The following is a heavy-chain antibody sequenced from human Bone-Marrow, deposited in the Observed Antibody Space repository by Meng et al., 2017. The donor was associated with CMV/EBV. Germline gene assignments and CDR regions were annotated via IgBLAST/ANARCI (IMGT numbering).Heavy chain of an antibody. D-gene: IGHD2-2*01. CDR1: GFTFSSYS. J-gene: IGHJ6*02. Sequence: GESLKISCAASGFTFSSYSMNWVRQAPGQGLEWVAVISYDGSNKYYADSVKGRFTISRDNSKNTLYLQMNSLRAEDTAVFYCARELVIPTNDASRHYGMDVWGQGTTVTVSS. V-gene: IGHV3-30*03. CDR3: ARELVIPTNDASRHYGMDV. CDR2: ISYDGSNK.